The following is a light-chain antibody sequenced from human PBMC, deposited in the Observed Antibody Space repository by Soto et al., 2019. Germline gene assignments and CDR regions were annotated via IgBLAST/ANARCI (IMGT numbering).Light chain of an antibody. CDR1: TGAVTNGHY. CDR2: DTT. J-gene: IGLJ1*01. V-gene: IGLV7-46*01. CDR3: LLSYNGPYV. Sequence: QAVLAQDPSLTVSPGGTVTLTGGSSTGAVTNGHYPYWFQQKPGQAPRTLIYDTTNRHSWTPARFSGSLLGGKAALTLSGAQPEDEAEYYCLLSYNGPYVFGTGTKVTVL.